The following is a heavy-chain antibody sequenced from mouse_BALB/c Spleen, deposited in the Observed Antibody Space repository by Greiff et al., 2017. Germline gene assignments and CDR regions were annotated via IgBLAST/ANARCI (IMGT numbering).Heavy chain of an antibody. V-gene: IGHV14-1*02. J-gene: IGHJ3*01. D-gene: IGHD1-1*01. CDR1: GFNIKDYY. CDR2: IDPENGNT. CDR3: ARDYGSTSAWFAY. Sequence: VQLQQSGAELVRPGALVKLSCKASGFNIKDYYMHWVKQRPEQGLEWIGWIDPENGNTIYDPKFQGKASITADTSSNTAYLQLSSLTSEDPAVDYCARDYGSTSAWFAYGGQGTLVTGSA.